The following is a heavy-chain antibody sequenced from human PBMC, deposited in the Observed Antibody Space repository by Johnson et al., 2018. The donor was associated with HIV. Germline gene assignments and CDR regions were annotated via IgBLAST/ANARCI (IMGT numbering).Heavy chain of an antibody. CDR3: ASDRSKLLYPFDAFDI. CDR1: GFTFSSYW. V-gene: IGHV3-7*04. J-gene: IGHJ3*02. CDR2: IKQDGSEK. Sequence: VQLVESGGGLVKPGGSLRLSCAASGFTFSSYWMSWVRQAPGKGLEWVANIKQDGSEKYYVDSVNGRCTISRDNAKNSLYLQMNSLRAEDTAVFYCASDRSKLLYPFDAFDIWGQGTMVTVSS. D-gene: IGHD2-21*02.